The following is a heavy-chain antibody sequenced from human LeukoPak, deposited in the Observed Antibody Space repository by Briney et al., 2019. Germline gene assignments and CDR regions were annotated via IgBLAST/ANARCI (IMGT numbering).Heavy chain of an antibody. CDR3: AKEGQQLGYDAFDI. CDR1: GFAFSSYA. J-gene: IGHJ3*02. D-gene: IGHD6-13*01. CDR2: ISDSGGST. V-gene: IGHV3-23*01. Sequence: GGSLRLSCAAPGFAFSSYAMSWVRQAPGKGLEWVSAISDSGGSTYYADSVKGRFTISRDNSKKMLYLQMNSLRAEDTAVYYCAKEGQQLGYDAFDIWGQGTMVTVS.